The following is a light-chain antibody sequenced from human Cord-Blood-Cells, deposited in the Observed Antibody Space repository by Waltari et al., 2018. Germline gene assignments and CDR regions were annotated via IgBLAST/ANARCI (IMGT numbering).Light chain of an antibody. J-gene: IGLJ1*01. Sequence: SYVLTQPPSVSVAPGKTARITCGGNNIGSKSVHWYQQKPGQAPGLVVYDDSDRHSGIPERFSGSNSGNTATLTSSRVEAGDEADYYCQVWDSSSDHYVFGTGTKVTVL. V-gene: IGLV3-21*03. CDR3: QVWDSSSDHYV. CDR2: DDS. CDR1: NIGSKS.